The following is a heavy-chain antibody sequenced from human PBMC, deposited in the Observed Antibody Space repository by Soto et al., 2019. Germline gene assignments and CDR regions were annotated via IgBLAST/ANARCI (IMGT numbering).Heavy chain of an antibody. V-gene: IGHV1-2*02. CDR1: RYTVTAYD. CDR3: ARVMSGCYFVRGYYFDH. D-gene: IGHD1-26*01. J-gene: IGHJ4*02. CDR2: IEPNSGGT. Sequence: APVPVSCKASRYTVTAYDMHGVRQAPGQGREWMGWIEPNSGGTDYTQKFQDRVTMTRNTFNSTAYMELSRLSVDETGVYYFARVMSGCYFVRGYYFDHWGQGTLVPVSS.